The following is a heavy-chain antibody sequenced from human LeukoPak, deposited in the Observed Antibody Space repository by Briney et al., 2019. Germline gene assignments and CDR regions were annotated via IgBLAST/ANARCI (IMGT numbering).Heavy chain of an antibody. CDR2: VWYDVTNK. CDR1: GFTLSNYG. CDR3: ARSHRTYCSSAACYPCQ. Sequence: GGSPRLSCRATGFTLSNYGMHWVRQAPGKGLEWVAVVWYDVTNKYYADSVKGRFTISRDESKNTLYLQVNSLRADDTAVYYCARSHRTYCSSAACYPCQWGRGTRLTVSS. V-gene: IGHV3-33*01. J-gene: IGHJ4*02. D-gene: IGHD2-15*01.